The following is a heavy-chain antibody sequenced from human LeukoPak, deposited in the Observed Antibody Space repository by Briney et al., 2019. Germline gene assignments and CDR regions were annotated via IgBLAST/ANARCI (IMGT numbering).Heavy chain of an antibody. CDR2: ISWNSGSI. CDR1: GFTFSSYA. D-gene: IGHD5-12*01. Sequence: PGGSLRLSCAASGFTFSSYAMHWVRQAPGKGLEWVSGISWNSGSIGYADSVKGRFTISRDNAKNSLYLQMNSLRAEDMALYYCAKDTDIVATAIDYWGQGTLVTVSS. J-gene: IGHJ4*02. CDR3: AKDTDIVATAIDY. V-gene: IGHV3-9*03.